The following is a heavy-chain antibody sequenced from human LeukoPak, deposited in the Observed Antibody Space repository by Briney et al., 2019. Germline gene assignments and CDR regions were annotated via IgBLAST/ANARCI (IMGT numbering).Heavy chain of an antibody. D-gene: IGHD2-2*01. Sequence: SGPTLVKPTQTLTLTCTFSGFSLSTSGVGVGWIRQPPGKALEWLALIYWDDDKRYSPSLKSGLTITKDTSKNQVVLTMTNMDPVDTATYYCAHRGRYCSSTSCYAAFDYWGQGTLVTVSS. CDR2: IYWDDDK. J-gene: IGHJ4*02. CDR3: AHRGRYCSSTSCYAAFDY. CDR1: GFSLSTSGVG. V-gene: IGHV2-5*02.